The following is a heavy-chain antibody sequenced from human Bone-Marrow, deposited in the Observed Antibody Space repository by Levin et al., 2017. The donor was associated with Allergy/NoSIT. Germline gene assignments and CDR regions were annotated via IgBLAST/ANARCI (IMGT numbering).Heavy chain of an antibody. CDR1: GFTFSNYA. D-gene: IGHD5-12*01. Sequence: AASVKVSCSASGFTFSNYAMSWVRQAPGKGLEWVSSISSSGGSAYYADSVKGRFTLSRDNSKNTLYLQMNSLRVEDTALYYCAKNPSYDPRFYYYMEVWGKGTTVTVSS. J-gene: IGHJ6*03. CDR2: ISSSGGSA. CDR3: AKNPSYDPRFYYYMEV. V-gene: IGHV3-23*01.